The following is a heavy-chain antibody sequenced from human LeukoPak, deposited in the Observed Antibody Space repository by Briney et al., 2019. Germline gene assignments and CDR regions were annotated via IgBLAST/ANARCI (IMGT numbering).Heavy chain of an antibody. CDR1: GFTFDDYG. V-gene: IGHV3-9*03. Sequence: GRSLRLSCAASGFTFDDYGMHWVRQAPGKGLEWVSGISWNSDNIDYADSVKGRFTISRDNAKNSLYLQMNSLRAEDMALYYCAKGPRHTMLRGVIDYWGQGTLVTVSS. CDR2: ISWNSDNI. D-gene: IGHD3-10*01. CDR3: AKGPRHTMLRGVIDY. J-gene: IGHJ4*02.